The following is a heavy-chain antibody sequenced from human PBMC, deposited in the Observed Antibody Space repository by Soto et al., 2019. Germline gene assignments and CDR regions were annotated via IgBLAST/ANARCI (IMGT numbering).Heavy chain of an antibody. V-gene: IGHV3-15*07. CDR1: GFTFGDAW. CDR2: IKSKIDGGTT. Sequence: GGSQRLSYVVSGFTFGDAWVNWVRQAPGKGLEWVGRIKSKIDGGTTDYAAPVKGRFTISRDESKNTLYLQMNSLKTEDTAVYYCTTVYSPYYFDYWGQGTLVSVSS. D-gene: IGHD2-15*01. J-gene: IGHJ4*02. CDR3: TTVYSPYYFDY.